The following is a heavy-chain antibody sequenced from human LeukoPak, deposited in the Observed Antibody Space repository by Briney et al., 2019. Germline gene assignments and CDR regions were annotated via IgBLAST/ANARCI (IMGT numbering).Heavy chain of an antibody. D-gene: IGHD5-24*01. J-gene: IGHJ2*01. CDR2: ISGSGGST. CDR3: AKADMLQASSAGLQYIDR. Sequence: GGSLRLSCAAPGVTLSGQAMSCIRQAPGKGLEWVSLISGSGGSTYYADSVKGRFTISRDNSKYTLYLQMNSLRADDTAVYHCAKADMLQASSAGLQYIDRCGRGTLVTASS. CDR1: GVTLSGQA. V-gene: IGHV3-23*01.